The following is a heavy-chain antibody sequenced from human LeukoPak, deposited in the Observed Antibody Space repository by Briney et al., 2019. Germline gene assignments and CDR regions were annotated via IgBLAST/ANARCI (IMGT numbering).Heavy chain of an antibody. CDR2: IYPGDSDI. CDR3: ARATVTTASLFDY. V-gene: IGHV5-51*01. Sequence: GESLKISCKGSGYTFTSYWIGWVRQMPGKGLEWMGIIYPGDSDIRYSPSFQGQVTISADKSITTAYLQWSSLEASDTAMYYCARATVTTASLFDYWGQGTLVTVSS. J-gene: IGHJ4*02. D-gene: IGHD4-17*01. CDR1: GYTFTSYW.